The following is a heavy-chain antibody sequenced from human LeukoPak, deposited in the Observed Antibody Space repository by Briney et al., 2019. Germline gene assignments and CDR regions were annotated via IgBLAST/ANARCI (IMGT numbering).Heavy chain of an antibody. J-gene: IGHJ5*02. CDR2: VSADGSST. V-gene: IGHV3-74*01. D-gene: IGHD2-2*01. CDR1: VFTFSTYW. Sequence: PGGSLRLSCAASVFTFSTYWMHWVRQAPGKGLVWVSRVSADGSSTTYADSVKGRFTISRDNAKNTLYLQMNSLRAEDTAIYYCARGPISSNPGTWGQGTLVTVSS. CDR3: ARGPISSNPGT.